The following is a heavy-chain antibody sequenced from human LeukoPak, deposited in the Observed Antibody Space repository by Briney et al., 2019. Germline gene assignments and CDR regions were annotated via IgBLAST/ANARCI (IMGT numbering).Heavy chain of an antibody. V-gene: IGHV1-46*01. J-gene: IGHJ6*03. CDR3: ARAPPGYSSSWPYYYYYYMDV. CDR2: INPSGGST. D-gene: IGHD6-13*01. Sequence: ASVKVSCKASGYTFTSYYMHWVRQAPGQGLEWMGIINPSGGSTSYAQKFQGRVTMTRDTSTSTVYMELSSLRSEDTAVYYCARAPPGYSSSWPYYYYYYMDVWGKGTTVTISS. CDR1: GYTFTSYY.